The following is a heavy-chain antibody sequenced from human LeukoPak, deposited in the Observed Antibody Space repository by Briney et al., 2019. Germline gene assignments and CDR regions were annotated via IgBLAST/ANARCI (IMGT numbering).Heavy chain of an antibody. CDR1: GYTFTGYY. Sequence: ASVKVSCKASGYTFTGYYMHWVRRAPGQGLEWMGWINPNSGGTNYAQKFQGRVTMARDTSISTAYMELSRLRSDDTAVYYCASQQNYYDSSGYPDYWGQGTLVTVSS. V-gene: IGHV1-2*02. J-gene: IGHJ4*02. CDR3: ASQQNYYDSSGYPDY. D-gene: IGHD3-22*01. CDR2: INPNSGGT.